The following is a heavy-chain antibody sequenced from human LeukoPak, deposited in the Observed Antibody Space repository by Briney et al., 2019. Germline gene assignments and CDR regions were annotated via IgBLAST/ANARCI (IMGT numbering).Heavy chain of an antibody. CDR2: ISYDGSNK. Sequence: GGSLRLSCAASGFTFISYSMHWVRQAPGKGLEWVAVISYDGSNKYYADSVKGRFTISRDSSKNTLYLQMNSLRAEDTAVYYCARDWRQWGWGYYFDYWGQGTLVTVSS. D-gene: IGHD5-12*01. J-gene: IGHJ4*02. CDR1: GFTFISYS. V-gene: IGHV3-30*04. CDR3: ARDWRQWGWGYYFDY.